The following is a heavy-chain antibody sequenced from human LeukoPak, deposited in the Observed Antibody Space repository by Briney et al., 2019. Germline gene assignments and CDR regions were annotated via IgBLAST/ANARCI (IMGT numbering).Heavy chain of an antibody. CDR3: ARGRRDYGDYPSFDY. J-gene: IGHJ4*02. D-gene: IGHD4-17*01. Sequence: PSETLSLTCAVYGGSFRGYYWRWIRQPPGKGLEWIGEINHSGSTNYNPSLKSRLTISVDTSKNQFSLKLSSVTAADTAVYYCARGRRDYGDYPSFDYWGQGTLVTVSS. CDR2: INHSGST. CDR1: GGSFRGYY. V-gene: IGHV4-34*01.